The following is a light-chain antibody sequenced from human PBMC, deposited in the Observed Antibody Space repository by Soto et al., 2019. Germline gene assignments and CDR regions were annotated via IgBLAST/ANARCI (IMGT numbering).Light chain of an antibody. Sequence: QSALTQPASVSGSPGQSITISCTGTISDVGGYNYVSWYQQHPGKVPKLMIYEDSNRPSGVSNRFSGSKSGNTASLSISGLQAEDEADYYCSSDTSSTALVFGGGTKLTVL. CDR2: EDS. CDR3: SSDTSSTALV. CDR1: ISDVGGYNY. J-gene: IGLJ2*01. V-gene: IGLV2-14*01.